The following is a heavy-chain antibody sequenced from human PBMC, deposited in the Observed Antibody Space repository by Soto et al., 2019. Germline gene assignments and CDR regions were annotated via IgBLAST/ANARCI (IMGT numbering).Heavy chain of an antibody. D-gene: IGHD6-19*01. V-gene: IGHV3-7*01. CDR3: ARDSKEGYSCAHRYLDL. CDR2: IKPDGSEK. J-gene: IGHJ2*01. CDR1: GFTFSTYW. Sequence: EVQLVESGGVLVQPGGSLRLSCAASGFTFSTYWMSWVRQAPGKGLEWVANIKPDGSEKYYVDSVKGRFTISRDNTKFSLYLHMDSLRGEDSAVYYCARDSKEGYSCAHRYLDLWGRVTLVTVSS.